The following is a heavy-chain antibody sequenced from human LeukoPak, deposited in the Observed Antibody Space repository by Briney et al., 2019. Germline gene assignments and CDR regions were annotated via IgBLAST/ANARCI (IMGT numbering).Heavy chain of an antibody. J-gene: IGHJ4*02. D-gene: IGHD3-22*01. V-gene: IGHV3-21*01. CDR2: ISSYSTYI. CDR1: GFSFSDYS. Sequence: PGGSLRLSCAASGFSFSDYSMDWVRQAPGKGLEWVSFISSYSTYIYYADSLKGRFTISRDNAKNSLYLQMNSLRAEDTAVYYCARDSFAGYDSSGYSSYDYWGQGTLVTVSS. CDR3: ARDSFAGYDSSGYSSYDY.